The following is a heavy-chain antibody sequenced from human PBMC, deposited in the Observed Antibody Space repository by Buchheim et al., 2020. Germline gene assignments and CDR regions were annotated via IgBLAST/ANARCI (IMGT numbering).Heavy chain of an antibody. CDR3: ARADVWGSYRLFDY. CDR1: GFTFSSYA. D-gene: IGHD3-16*02. Sequence: QVQLVESGGGVVQPGRSLRLSCAASGFTFSSYAMHWVRQAPGKGLEWVAVISYDGSNKYYADSVTGRFTLSRDNSKNQLYLQMNSLRAEDTAVYYCARADVWGSYRLFDYWGQGTL. J-gene: IGHJ4*02. CDR2: ISYDGSNK. V-gene: IGHV3-30-3*01.